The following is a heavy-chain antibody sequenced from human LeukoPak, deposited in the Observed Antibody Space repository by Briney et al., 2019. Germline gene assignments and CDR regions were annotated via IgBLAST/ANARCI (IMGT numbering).Heavy chain of an antibody. Sequence: GALRLSCAASGFTFSSYGMHWVRQAPGKGLEWVAVISYDGSNKYYADSVKGRFTISRDNSKNTLYLQMNSLRAEDTAVYYCAKRAAAGTIDYWGQGTLVTVSS. D-gene: IGHD6-13*01. CDR2: ISYDGSNK. J-gene: IGHJ4*02. CDR1: GFTFSSYG. V-gene: IGHV3-30*18. CDR3: AKRAAAGTIDY.